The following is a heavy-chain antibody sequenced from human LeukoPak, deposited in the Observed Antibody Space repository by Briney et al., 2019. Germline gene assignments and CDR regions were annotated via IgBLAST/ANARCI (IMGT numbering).Heavy chain of an antibody. CDR3: ATDYGDYNEGDY. V-gene: IGHV1-2*06. Sequence: ASVKVSCKASGYTFTGYYMHWVRQAPGQGVEWMGRINPNSGGTNYAQKFQGRVTMTRDTSISTAYMELSRLRSDDTAVYYCATDYGDYNEGDYWGQGTLVTVSS. D-gene: IGHD4-17*01. J-gene: IGHJ4*02. CDR2: INPNSGGT. CDR1: GYTFTGYY.